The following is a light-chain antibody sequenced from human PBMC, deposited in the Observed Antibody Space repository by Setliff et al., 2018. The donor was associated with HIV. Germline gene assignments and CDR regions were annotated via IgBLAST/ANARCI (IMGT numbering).Light chain of an antibody. Sequence: QSVLTQPASVSGSPGQPITISCTGTSSDVGGYNYVSWYQQHPGKAPKLIIYEVRNRPSGVSNRFSGSKSGNTASLTISGLQAEDEGDYYCSSYAITNTLPFGTGTKVTVL. CDR2: EVR. CDR3: SSYAITNTLP. CDR1: SSDVGGYNY. J-gene: IGLJ1*01. V-gene: IGLV2-14*01.